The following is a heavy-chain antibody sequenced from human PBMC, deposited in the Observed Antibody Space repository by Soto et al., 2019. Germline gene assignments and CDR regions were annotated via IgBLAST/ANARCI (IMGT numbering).Heavy chain of an antibody. CDR1: GDTFTDYY. CDR2: VNPSGGHT. CDR3: ARGGHVVVVTAALDY. V-gene: IGHV1-46*01. J-gene: IGHJ4*02. Sequence: QVQLVQSGAEVKKPGASVKVSCKASGDTFTDYYIHWVRQAPGQGLEWMGTVNPSGGHTTYAQHFLGRMTLTRDTPTSTLNMELTSLTSEDTAVYYCARGGHVVVVTAALDYWGQGTLLTVSS. D-gene: IGHD2-21*02.